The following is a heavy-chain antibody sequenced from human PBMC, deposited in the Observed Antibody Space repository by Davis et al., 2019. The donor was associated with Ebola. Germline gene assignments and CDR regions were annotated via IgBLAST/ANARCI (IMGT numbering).Heavy chain of an antibody. Sequence: PSETLSLTCAVSGGSISSSNWWSWVRQPPGKGLEWIGEIYHSGSTNYNPSLKSRVTISVDKSKNQFSLKLSSVTAADTAVYYCARVMNSGWQQVYYFDYWGQGTLVTVSS. V-gene: IGHV4-4*02. CDR3: ARVMNSGWQQVYYFDY. J-gene: IGHJ4*02. CDR1: GGSISSSNW. CDR2: IYHSGST. D-gene: IGHD6-19*01.